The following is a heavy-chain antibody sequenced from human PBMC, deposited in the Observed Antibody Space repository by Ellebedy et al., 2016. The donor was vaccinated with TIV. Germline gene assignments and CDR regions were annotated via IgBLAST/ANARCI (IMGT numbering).Heavy chain of an antibody. CDR1: GFTFSSYS. Sequence: GGSLRLXXAASGFTFSSYSMNWVRQAPGKGLEWVSSISSSSSYIYYADSVKGRFTISRDNAKNSLYLQMNSLRAEDTAVYYCARDCIAVAGTVDYWGQGTLVTVSS. CDR3: ARDCIAVAGTVDY. CDR2: ISSSSSYI. V-gene: IGHV3-21*01. D-gene: IGHD6-19*01. J-gene: IGHJ4*02.